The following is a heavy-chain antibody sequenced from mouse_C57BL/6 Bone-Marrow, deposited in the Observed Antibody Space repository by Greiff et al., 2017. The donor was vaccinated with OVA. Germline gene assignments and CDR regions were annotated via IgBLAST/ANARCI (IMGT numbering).Heavy chain of an antibody. J-gene: IGHJ3*01. CDR1: GYTFTSYW. CDR3: ARIHYGSSFWFAY. D-gene: IGHD1-1*01. CDR2: IDPSDSET. V-gene: IGHV1-52*01. Sequence: VKLMESGAELVRPGSSVKLSCKASGYTFTSYWMHWVKQRPIQGLEWIGNIDPSDSETHYNQKFKDKATLTVDKSSSTAYMQLSSLTSEDSAVYYCARIHYGSSFWFAYWGQGTLVTVSA.